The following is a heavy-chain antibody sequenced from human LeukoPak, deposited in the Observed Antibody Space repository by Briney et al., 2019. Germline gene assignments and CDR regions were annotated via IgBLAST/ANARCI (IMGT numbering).Heavy chain of an antibody. CDR1: GFTFSNSA. V-gene: IGHV3-23*01. CDR2: ISGSGGNT. CDR3: AKAGSIRFDY. D-gene: IGHD1-26*01. J-gene: IGHJ4*02. Sequence: GGSLRLSCAASGFTFSNSAMSWDRQAPGKGLEWVSGISGSGGNTYYADSVKGRFTISRDNSKNTLYLQMNSLRAEDTAVYYCAKAGSIRFDYWGQGTLVTVSS.